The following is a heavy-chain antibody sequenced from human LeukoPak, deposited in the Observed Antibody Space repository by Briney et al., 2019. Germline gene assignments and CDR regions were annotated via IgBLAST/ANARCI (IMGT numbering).Heavy chain of an antibody. V-gene: IGHV3-11*04. Sequence: GGSLRLSCAASGFTFSDYYMSWIRQAPGKGLEWVSYIRSSGRTTYYADSVKGRFTISRDNAKNSLYLQMNSLRAEDTAVYYCARDRGSSSYDYWGQGTLVTVSS. CDR2: IRSSGRTT. D-gene: IGHD6-6*01. CDR3: ARDRGSSSYDY. J-gene: IGHJ4*02. CDR1: GFTFSDYY.